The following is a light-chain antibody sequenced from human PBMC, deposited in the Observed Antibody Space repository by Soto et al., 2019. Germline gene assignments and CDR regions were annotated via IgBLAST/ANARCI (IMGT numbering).Light chain of an antibody. Sequence: EIVLTQSPATRSFSPGERSTLSCRASHNINSYLAWYKQKPGQAPRLLIYDAFNRATGIPARLSGSGSGTEFVLTISSLAPEDFGVYYCQQCNNRVTFGGGTKVDI. CDR2: DAF. V-gene: IGKV3-11*01. CDR1: HNINSY. J-gene: IGKJ4*01. CDR3: QQCNNRVT.